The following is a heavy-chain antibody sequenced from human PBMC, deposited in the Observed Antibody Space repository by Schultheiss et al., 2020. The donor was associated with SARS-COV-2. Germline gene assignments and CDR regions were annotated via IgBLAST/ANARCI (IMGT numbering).Heavy chain of an antibody. CDR1: GYTFSDYG. D-gene: IGHD6-6*01. V-gene: IGHV1-18*01. CDR3: ARVIEYSSSYMRFGAYYYYGMDV. J-gene: IGHJ6*02. CDR2: ITDYNGNT. Sequence: ASVKVSCKASGYTFSDYGINWVRQAPGQGLEWLGWITDYNGNTNYAQKLQGRVTMTTDTSTSTAYMELRSLRSDDTAVYYCARVIEYSSSYMRFGAYYYYGMDVWGQGTTVTVSS.